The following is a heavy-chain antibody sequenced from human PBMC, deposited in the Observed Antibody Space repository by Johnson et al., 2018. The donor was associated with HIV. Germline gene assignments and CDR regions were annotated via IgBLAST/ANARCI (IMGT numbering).Heavy chain of an antibody. J-gene: IGHJ3*02. CDR3: AKLTGGGGYDAFDI. D-gene: IGHD1-20*01. CDR1: GFTFSSYW. Sequence: VQLLESGGGLVQPGGSLRLSCAASGFTFSSYWMSWVRQAPGKGLEWVANIKQDGSETYYVDSVKGRFTISRDNSKNTLYLQMNSLRAEDTAVYYCAKLTGGGGYDAFDIWGQGTMVTVSS. V-gene: IGHV3-7*02. CDR2: IKQDGSET.